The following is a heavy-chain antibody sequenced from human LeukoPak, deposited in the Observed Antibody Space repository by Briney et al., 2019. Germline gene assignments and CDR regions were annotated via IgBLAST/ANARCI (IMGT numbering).Heavy chain of an antibody. Sequence: PSETLSLTCTVSGGSISSSSYYWGWIRQPPGKGLAWVGRIYDSGSTYYKPSLKSRVTISVDTSKNQFSLKLSSVTAADTAVYYCARDSSSGWFDPWGQGTLVTVSS. CDR2: IYDSGST. V-gene: IGHV4-39*01. CDR1: GGSISSSSYY. J-gene: IGHJ5*02. D-gene: IGHD6-6*01. CDR3: ARDSSSGWFDP.